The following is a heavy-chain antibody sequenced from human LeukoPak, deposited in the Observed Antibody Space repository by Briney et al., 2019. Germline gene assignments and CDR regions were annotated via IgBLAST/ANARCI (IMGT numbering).Heavy chain of an antibody. CDR2: INHSGST. J-gene: IGHJ4*02. CDR3: ARLRLWFGELQFDY. V-gene: IGHV4-34*01. Sequence: SETLSLTCAVYGGSFSGYYWSWIRQPPGKGLEWIGEINHSGSTNYNPSLKSRVTISVDTSKNQFSLKLSSVTAADTPVYYCARLRLWFGELQFDYWGQGTLVTVSS. D-gene: IGHD3-10*01. CDR1: GGSFSGYY.